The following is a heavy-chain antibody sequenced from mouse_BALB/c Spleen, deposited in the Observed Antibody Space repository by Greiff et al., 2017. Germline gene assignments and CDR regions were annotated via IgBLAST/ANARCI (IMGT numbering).Heavy chain of an antibody. J-gene: IGHJ2*01. Sequence: VQLQQSGAELARPGASVKMSCKASGYTFPSYTMHWVKQRPGQGLEWIGYINPSSGYTNYNQKFKDKATLTADKSSSTAYMQLSSLTSEDSAVYYCASNWDYFDYWGQGTTLTVSS. CDR1: GYTFPSYT. CDR2: INPSSGYT. CDR3: ASNWDYFDY. D-gene: IGHD4-1*01. V-gene: IGHV1-4*01.